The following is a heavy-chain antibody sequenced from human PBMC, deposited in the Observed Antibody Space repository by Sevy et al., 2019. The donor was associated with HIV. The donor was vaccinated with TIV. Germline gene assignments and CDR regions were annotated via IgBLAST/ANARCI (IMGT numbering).Heavy chain of an antibody. D-gene: IGHD5-18*01. Sequence: GGSLRLSCAASGFTFSSYAMHWVRQAPGKGLEWVAVISYDGSNKYYADSVKGRFTISRDNSKNTLYLQMNSLRAEDTAVYYCARVRYNYGSYYFDYWGQGTLVTVSS. J-gene: IGHJ4*02. CDR2: ISYDGSNK. V-gene: IGHV3-30*04. CDR1: GFTFSSYA. CDR3: ARVRYNYGSYYFDY.